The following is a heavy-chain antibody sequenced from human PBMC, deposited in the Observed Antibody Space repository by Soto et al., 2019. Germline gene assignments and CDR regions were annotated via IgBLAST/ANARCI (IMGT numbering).Heavy chain of an antibody. Sequence: SETLSLTCTVSGGSFSSGAYYWSWIRQPPGKGLEWIGYIYYNGKTYYNPSLKSRVTISVDTSKNQFSLKLTSVTAADTAVYYCATSNWFAPWGQGTLVTVSS. V-gene: IGHV4-30-4*01. CDR2: IYYNGKT. D-gene: IGHD2-2*01. CDR3: ATSNWFAP. CDR1: GGSFSSGAYY. J-gene: IGHJ5*02.